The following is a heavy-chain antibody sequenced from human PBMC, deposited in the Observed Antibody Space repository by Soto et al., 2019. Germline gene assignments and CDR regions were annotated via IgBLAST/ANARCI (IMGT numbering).Heavy chain of an antibody. CDR2: IIPIFGTA. Sequence: SVKVSCKASGGTFSSYAISWGRQAPGQGLEWMGGIIPIFGTANYAQKFQVRVTITADEXTSTAYMELSSLRSEDTAVYYCARFINQWFGELPANPYDYCYYGMDVWAQGTTVPVSS. J-gene: IGHJ6*02. CDR1: GGTFSSYA. CDR3: ARFINQWFGELPANPYDYCYYGMDV. D-gene: IGHD3-10*01. V-gene: IGHV1-69*13.